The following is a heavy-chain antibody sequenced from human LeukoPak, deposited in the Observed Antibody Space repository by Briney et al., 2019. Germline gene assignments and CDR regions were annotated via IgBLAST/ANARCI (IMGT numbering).Heavy chain of an antibody. Sequence: GGSLRLSCAASGFTFNTFAMSWVRQAPGKGPEWVSVISGSGGRTYYADSVKGRFTISRDNSKNTLYLQMNSLRAEDTAVYYCAKELYYDSSGYPSAFDYWGQGTLVTVSS. CDR3: AKELYYDSSGYPSAFDY. CDR2: ISGSGGRT. D-gene: IGHD3-22*01. V-gene: IGHV3-23*01. J-gene: IGHJ4*02. CDR1: GFTFNTFA.